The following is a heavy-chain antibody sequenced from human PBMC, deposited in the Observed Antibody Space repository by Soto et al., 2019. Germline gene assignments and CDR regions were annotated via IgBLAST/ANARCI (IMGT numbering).Heavy chain of an antibody. CDR3: ARDFGAAGTFDRDIYYYGMDV. CDR2: ISYDGSNK. J-gene: IGHJ6*02. Sequence: QVQLVESGGGVVQPGRSLRLSCAASGFTFSSYAMHWVRQAPGKGLEWVAVISYDGSNKYYADSVKGRFTISRDNSKNTLYLQMNSLRAEDTAVYYCARDFGAAGTFDRDIYYYGMDVWGQGTTVTVSS. D-gene: IGHD6-13*01. V-gene: IGHV3-30-3*01. CDR1: GFTFSSYA.